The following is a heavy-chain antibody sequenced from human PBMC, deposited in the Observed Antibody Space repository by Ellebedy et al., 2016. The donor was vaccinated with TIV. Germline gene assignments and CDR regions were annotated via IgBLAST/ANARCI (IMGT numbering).Heavy chain of an antibody. Sequence: PGGSLRLSCKGSGYSFISYWIGWVRQMPGKGLEWMGLIYLSDSDTRYSPSFQGQVTISANKSIGAAYLQWTSLKASDTAIYYCARRGDGFPNWYFDLWGRGTLVSVSS. V-gene: IGHV5-51*01. J-gene: IGHJ2*01. D-gene: IGHD5-24*01. CDR2: IYLSDSDT. CDR1: GYSFISYW. CDR3: ARRGDGFPNWYFDL.